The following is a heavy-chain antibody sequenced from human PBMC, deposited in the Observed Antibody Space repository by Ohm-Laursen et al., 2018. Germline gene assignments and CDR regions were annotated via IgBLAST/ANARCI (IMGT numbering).Heavy chain of an antibody. J-gene: IGHJ4*02. Sequence: SETLSLTCTVSGGYISSYYWSWIRQPPGKGLEWIGYIYYSGSTNYNPSLKSRVTISVDTSKNQFSLKLSSVTAADTAAYYCARVGGAGYSYGYVLDYWGQGTLVTVSS. CDR1: GGYISSYY. CDR3: ARVGGAGYSYGYVLDY. CDR2: IYYSGST. V-gene: IGHV4-59*01. D-gene: IGHD5-18*01.